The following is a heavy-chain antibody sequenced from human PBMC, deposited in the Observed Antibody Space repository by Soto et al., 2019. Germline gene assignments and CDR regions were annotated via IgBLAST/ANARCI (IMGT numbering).Heavy chain of an antibody. CDR3: ARSQCTHRISYTEVIPT. J-gene: IGHJ5*02. CDR1: SFTIIDYY. Sequence: ASRTVSCNAFSFTIIDYYIHWVRQAPEQGLEWMGRINGKNGCTRYVEKVQGRFTLTRDRSISTAYLELHRLRSDDTAVYYCARSQCTHRISYTEVIPTWGQGTLVTVSS. V-gene: IGHV1-2*02. D-gene: IGHD3-16*02. CDR2: INGKNGCT.